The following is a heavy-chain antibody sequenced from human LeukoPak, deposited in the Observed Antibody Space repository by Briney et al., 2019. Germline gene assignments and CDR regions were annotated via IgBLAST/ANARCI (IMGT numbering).Heavy chain of an antibody. CDR3: TRSDYGDYESDY. Sequence: SETLSLTCTVSGGYISNYWWSWIRQPAGKGLEWIGRIYFSRRTNYNPSLKSRVSMSVDTSKNQFSLKLSSVTAADTAVYYCTRSDYGDYESDYWGQGTLVTVSS. CDR2: IYFSRRT. D-gene: IGHD4-17*01. V-gene: IGHV4-4*07. CDR1: GGYISNYW. J-gene: IGHJ4*02.